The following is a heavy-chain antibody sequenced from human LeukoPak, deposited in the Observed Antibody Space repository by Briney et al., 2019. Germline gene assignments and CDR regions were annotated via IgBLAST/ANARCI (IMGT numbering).Heavy chain of an antibody. D-gene: IGHD1-1*01. Sequence: PSETLSLTCTVSGGSISSSSYYWGWIRQPPGKGLEWIGSTYYSGSSYYNPSLKSRVTMSVDTSKNQFSLKLSSVTAADTAVYYCARRNVGGYNFDNWGQGTLCTAS. CDR1: GGSISSSSYY. J-gene: IGHJ4*02. CDR3: ARRNVGGYNFDN. V-gene: IGHV4-39*01. CDR2: TYYSGSS.